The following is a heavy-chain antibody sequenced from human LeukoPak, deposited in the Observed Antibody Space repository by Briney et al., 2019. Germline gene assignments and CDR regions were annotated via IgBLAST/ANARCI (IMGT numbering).Heavy chain of an antibody. CDR2: ISSSSSYI. J-gene: IGHJ4*02. CDR3: ARAMGFWSGYYYFDY. V-gene: IGHV3-21*01. CDR1: GFTFSSYS. D-gene: IGHD3-3*01. Sequence: GGSLRLSCAASGFTFSSYSMNWVRQAPGKGLEWVSSISSSSSYIYYADSVKGRFTISRDNAKNSLYLQMNSLRAEDAAVYYCARAMGFWSGYYYFDYWGQGTLVTVSS.